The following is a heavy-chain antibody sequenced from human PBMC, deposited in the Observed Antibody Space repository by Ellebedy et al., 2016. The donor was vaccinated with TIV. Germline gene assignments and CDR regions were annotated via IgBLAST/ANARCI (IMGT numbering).Heavy chain of an antibody. D-gene: IGHD3-16*01. CDR3: ASDGVGALPGDVFDI. J-gene: IGHJ3*02. Sequence: GESLKISCAASGFMFSTHSMNWVRQAPGKGLEWISHITWNSESIYYADSVKGRFTISRDNAKNSVDLQMSSLRAEDTAVYYCASDGVGALPGDVFDIWGLGTVVTVSS. CDR2: ITWNSESI. CDR1: GFMFSTHS. V-gene: IGHV3-48*01.